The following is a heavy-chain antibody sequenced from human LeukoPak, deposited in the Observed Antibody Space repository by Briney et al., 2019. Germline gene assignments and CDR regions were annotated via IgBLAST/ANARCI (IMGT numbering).Heavy chain of an antibody. Sequence: GSLRLSCEGFGFAFDTYAMTWVRQAPGKGLEWVSSISDSAASVFYADAVKGRFTISRDNAKNSLYLQMNSLRAEDTALYYCAKDIMDRSSSWPGEYYYYGMDVWGQGTTVTVSS. CDR3: AKDIMDRSSSWPGEYYYYGMDV. CDR1: GFAFDTYA. J-gene: IGHJ6*02. D-gene: IGHD6-13*01. V-gene: IGHV3-23*01. CDR2: ISDSAASV.